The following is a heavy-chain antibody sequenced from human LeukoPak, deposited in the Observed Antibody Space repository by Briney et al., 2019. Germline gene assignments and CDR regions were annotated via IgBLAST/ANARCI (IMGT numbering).Heavy chain of an antibody. CDR3: AKDRGYSFDY. CDR2: ISGSGGST. CDR1: GFTFSSYA. J-gene: IGHJ4*02. D-gene: IGHD3-10*01. V-gene: IGHV3-23*01. Sequence: GGSLRLSCAAFGFTFSSYAMSWVRQAPGKGLEWVSAISGSGGSTYYADSVKGRVTISRDNSKNTLYLQMNSLRAEDTAVYYCAKDRGYSFDYWGQGTLVTVSS.